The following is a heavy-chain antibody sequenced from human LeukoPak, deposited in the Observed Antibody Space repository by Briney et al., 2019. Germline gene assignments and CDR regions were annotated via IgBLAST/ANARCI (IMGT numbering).Heavy chain of an antibody. CDR3: ARERGEWLESDDDALDI. V-gene: IGHV3-23*01. D-gene: IGHD6-19*01. CDR2: LSGSGGST. J-gene: IGHJ3*02. CDR1: GFTFSSYA. Sequence: GGSLRLSCAASGFTFSSYAMSWVRQVPGKGLEWVSGLSGSGGSTYYADSVKGRFTISRDNARNSVYLQMNSLKVEDTGVYYCARERGEWLESDDDALDIWGQGTLVTVSS.